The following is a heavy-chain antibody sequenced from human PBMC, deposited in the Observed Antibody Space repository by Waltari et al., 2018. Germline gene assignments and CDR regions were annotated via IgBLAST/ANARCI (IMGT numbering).Heavy chain of an antibody. CDR1: GGSVTDTSYF. D-gene: IGHD2-2*01. CDR2: IYYDGNT. Sequence: QESGPGLLKPSETLSLTCAVSGGSVTDTSYFWGWIRQAPGKGLEWLGNIYYDGNTNYNRALKSRVSISVDTSQKQFSLKLTSVTATDTAVYYCARQGLYCRSSNCVGLDFSHWGQGTLVAVS. J-gene: IGHJ4*02. V-gene: IGHV4-39*01. CDR3: ARQGLYCRSSNCVGLDFSH.